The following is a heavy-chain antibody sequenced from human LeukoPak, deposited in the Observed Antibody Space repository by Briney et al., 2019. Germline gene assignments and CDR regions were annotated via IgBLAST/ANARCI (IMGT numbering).Heavy chain of an antibody. CDR1: GCTSSSYA. J-gene: IGHJ5*02. Sequence: GGSLRLCCAASGCTSSSYAISWGHQAPRKRLEWVSAISAGGVSTYYADSVKGRFTISRDNSKNTLYLQMNSLRAEDTAVYYCAKGAGTDRTWGQGTLVTVSS. CDR3: AKGAGTDRT. CDR2: ISAGGVST. V-gene: IGHV3-23*01.